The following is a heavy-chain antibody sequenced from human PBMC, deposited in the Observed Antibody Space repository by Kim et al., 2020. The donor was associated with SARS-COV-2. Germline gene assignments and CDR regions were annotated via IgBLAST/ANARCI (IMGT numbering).Heavy chain of an antibody. Sequence: GGSLRLSCAASGFTFSSYWMHWVRQAPGKGLVWVSRIKSDGSSTNYADSVKGRFTISRDNAKNTLFLQMNSLRVEDTAVYYCVRDVTTSATSFDPWGQGTLVTVSS. CDR2: IKSDGSST. CDR3: VRDVTTSATSFDP. V-gene: IGHV3-74*01. D-gene: IGHD1-1*01. J-gene: IGHJ5*02. CDR1: GFTFSSYW.